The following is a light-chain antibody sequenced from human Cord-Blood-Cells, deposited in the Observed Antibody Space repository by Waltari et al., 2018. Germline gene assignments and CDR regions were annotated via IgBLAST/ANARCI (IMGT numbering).Light chain of an antibody. CDR3: QSYDSSLSGVV. J-gene: IGLJ2*01. V-gene: IGLV1-40*01. Sequence: QSVLTQPPSVSGAPGQRVTISCTGSNSNIGAGYDVHWYQQLPGTAPKLLIYGSSNRPSGVPDLFSGSKSGTSASLAITGLQAEDEAEYYCQSYDSSLSGVVFGGGTKLTVL. CDR2: GSS. CDR1: NSNIGAGYD.